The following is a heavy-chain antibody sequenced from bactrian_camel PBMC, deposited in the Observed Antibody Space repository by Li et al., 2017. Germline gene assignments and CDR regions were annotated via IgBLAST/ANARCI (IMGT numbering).Heavy chain of an antibody. Sequence: HVQLVESGGGSVQAGGSLRLSCAASGYTYNRNCMAWFRQAPGKEREGVARIYTGSGNTYYADSVKGRLTISQDNAKNTVYLQMNSLKPEDTAMYYCAARGPYCYTKLSVRDFTYWGQGTQVT. CDR3: AARGPYCYTKLSVRDFTY. CDR2: IYTGSGNT. CDR1: GYTYNRNC. D-gene: IGHD2*01. V-gene: IGHV3S1*01. J-gene: IGHJ6*01.